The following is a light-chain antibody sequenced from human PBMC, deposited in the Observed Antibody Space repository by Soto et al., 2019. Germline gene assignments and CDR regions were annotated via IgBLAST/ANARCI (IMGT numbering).Light chain of an antibody. J-gene: IGLJ2*01. Sequence: QSALTQPASVSGSPGQSITISCTGTSRDVGGYNYVSWYQQHPGKAPKLMIYDVSNRPSGVSNRFSASKSGNTASLTISGLQAEDEADYYCSSYTSGSTPVLFGGGTTLTVL. CDR2: DVS. CDR1: SRDVGGYNY. CDR3: SSYTSGSTPVL. V-gene: IGLV2-14*01.